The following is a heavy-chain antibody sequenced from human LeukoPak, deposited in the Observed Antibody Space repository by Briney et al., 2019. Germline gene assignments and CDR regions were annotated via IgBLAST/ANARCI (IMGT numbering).Heavy chain of an antibody. J-gene: IGHJ4*02. CDR3: TGEKAGTIVEY. CDR1: GYSISSGYY. D-gene: IGHD6-13*01. CDR2: IYHSGST. V-gene: IGHV4-38-2*02. Sequence: PSETLPLTCAVSGYSISSGYYWGWIRQPPGKGLEWIGSIYHSGSTYYNPYLKSRVTISVDMSKNQFSLKLSSVTAADTAVYFCTGEKAGTIVEYWGQGTLVTVSS.